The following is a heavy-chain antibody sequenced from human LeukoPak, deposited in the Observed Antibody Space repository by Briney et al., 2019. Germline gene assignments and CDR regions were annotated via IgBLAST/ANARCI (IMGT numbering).Heavy chain of an antibody. CDR1: GGTFSSYA. Sequence: SVKVSCKASGGTFSSYAISWVRQAPGQGLEWMGRIIPILGIANYAQKFQGRVTITADKSTSTAYMELSSLRSEDTAVYYCARAARYGGNIDYWGQGTLVTVSS. CDR3: ARAARYGGNIDY. V-gene: IGHV1-69*04. D-gene: IGHD4-17*01. J-gene: IGHJ4*02. CDR2: IIPILGIA.